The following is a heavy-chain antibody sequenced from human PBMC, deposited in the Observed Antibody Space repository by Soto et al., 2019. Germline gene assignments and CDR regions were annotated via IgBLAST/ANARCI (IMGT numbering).Heavy chain of an antibody. CDR2: VSPNSGGT. Sequence: ASVKVSCKASGYTFTAYYLHWVRQAPGQGLEWMGWVSPNSGGTVYAQKFQGRVTMTRDTSINTAYMELSRLTSDDTAVYYCARPSTAWYWFDPWGQGTLVTVSS. CDR1: GYTFTAYY. D-gene: IGHD2-2*01. CDR3: ARPSTAWYWFDP. V-gene: IGHV1-2*02. J-gene: IGHJ5*02.